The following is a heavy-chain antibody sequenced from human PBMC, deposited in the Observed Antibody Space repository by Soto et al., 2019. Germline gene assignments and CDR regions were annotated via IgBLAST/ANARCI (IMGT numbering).Heavy chain of an antibody. V-gene: IGHV1-18*01. D-gene: IGHD2-2*01. J-gene: IGHJ6*03. Sequence: ASVKVSCKASGYTFTSYGISWVRQAPGQGLEWMGWISAYNGNTNYAQKLQGRVTMTTDTSTSTAYMELRSLRSDDTAVYYCARDLGCSSTSCYHYYYYYMDVWGKGTTVTVSS. CDR1: GYTFTSYG. CDR3: ARDLGCSSTSCYHYYYYYMDV. CDR2: ISAYNGNT.